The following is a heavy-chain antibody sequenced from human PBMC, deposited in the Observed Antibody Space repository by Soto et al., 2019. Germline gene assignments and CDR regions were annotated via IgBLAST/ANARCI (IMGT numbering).Heavy chain of an antibody. CDR3: ASALGDSKPYWYFDL. J-gene: IGHJ2*01. CDR2: IIPIFGTA. CDR1: GGTFSSYA. Sequence: QVQLVQSGAEVKKPGSSVKVSCKASGGTFSSYAISWVRQAPGQGLEWMGGIIPIFGTANYAQKFQGRVTIPADEYTSTAYMELSSLRSEDTAVYYGASALGDSKPYWYFDLWGRGTLVTVSS. D-gene: IGHD2-21*02. V-gene: IGHV1-69*12.